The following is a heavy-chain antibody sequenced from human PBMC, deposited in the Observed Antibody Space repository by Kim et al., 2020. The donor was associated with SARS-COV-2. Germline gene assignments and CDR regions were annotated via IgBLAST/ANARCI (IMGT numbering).Heavy chain of an antibody. CDR3: ASNSPSNYYDSSGYSY. V-gene: IGHV1-3*01. Sequence: ASVKVSCKASGYTFTSYAMHWVRQAPGQRLEWMGWINAGNGNTKYSQKFQGRVTITRDTSASTAYMELSSLRSEDTAVYYCASNSPSNYYDSSGYSYWGQGTLVTVSS. D-gene: IGHD3-22*01. CDR2: INAGNGNT. CDR1: GYTFTSYA. J-gene: IGHJ4*02.